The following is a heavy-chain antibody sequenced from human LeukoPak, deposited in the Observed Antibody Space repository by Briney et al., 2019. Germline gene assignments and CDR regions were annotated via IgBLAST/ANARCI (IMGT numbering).Heavy chain of an antibody. CDR3: ARDVIGGHDAFDI. CDR1: GYTFTGYL. J-gene: IGHJ3*02. CDR2: INPNSGDK. D-gene: IGHD4-23*01. Sequence: ASVKVSCKASGYTFTGYLIHRVRQAPGQGLEWMGWINPNSGDKKFEHKFQGRVTMTSDTSISTAYVELSRLRSDDTAVYYCARDVIGGHDAFDIWGQGTVVTVSS. V-gene: IGHV1-2*02.